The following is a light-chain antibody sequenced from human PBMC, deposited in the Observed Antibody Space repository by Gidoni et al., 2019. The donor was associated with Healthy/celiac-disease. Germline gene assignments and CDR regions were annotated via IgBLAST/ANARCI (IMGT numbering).Light chain of an antibody. V-gene: IGLV2-8*01. CDR2: EVS. CDR3: TSYAGSNSYV. CDR1: SSDVVVYNY. Sequence: QSALTRPPSASGSPGQSATIACTGTSSDVVVYNYVSWYQQHPGKAPKLMIYEVSKRPSGVPDRFFGSKSGNTASLTVSGLQAEDEADYYCTSYAGSNSYVFGTGTKVTVL. J-gene: IGLJ1*01.